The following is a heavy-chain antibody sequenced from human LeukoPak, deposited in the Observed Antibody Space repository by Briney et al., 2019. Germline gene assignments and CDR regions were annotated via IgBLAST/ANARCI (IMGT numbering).Heavy chain of an antibody. D-gene: IGHD2-2*01. V-gene: IGHV3-23*01. CDR3: AKEGQPAITGGFDY. Sequence: SGGSLRLSCGASGFIFSNYAMSWVRQAPGKGLEWVSAISGSGDKTYYADSVKGRFTISRDNSKNTLYLEMNSLRAEDTAIYYCAKEGQPAITGGFDYWGQGTLVTVSS. CDR1: GFIFSNYA. J-gene: IGHJ4*02. CDR2: ISGSGDKT.